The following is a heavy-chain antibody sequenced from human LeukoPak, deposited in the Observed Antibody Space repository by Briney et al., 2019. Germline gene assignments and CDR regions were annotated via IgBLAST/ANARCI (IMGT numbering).Heavy chain of an antibody. CDR3: ARGGWGINDAFDI. V-gene: IGHV4-34*01. CDR1: GGSFSGYY. CDR2: INHSGNT. J-gene: IGHJ3*02. Sequence: SETLSLTCAVYGGSFSGYYWTWIRQPPGKGLEWIGEINHSGNTNYNPSLKSRVTISVDRSRNQFSLKLNSVTAADTAVYYCARGGWGINDAFDIWGQGTMVTVSS. D-gene: IGHD6-19*01.